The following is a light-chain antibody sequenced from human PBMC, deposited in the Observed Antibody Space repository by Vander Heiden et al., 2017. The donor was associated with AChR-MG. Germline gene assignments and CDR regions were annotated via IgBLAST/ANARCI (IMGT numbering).Light chain of an antibody. V-gene: IGKV3-20*01. Sequence: EIVLTQSPGTLSLSPGERATLSCRASQSVASSYLAWYQQKPGQAPRVLIYGASSRATGIPDRFSGSGSETDFTLTITRLEPEDFAVYYCQQYGRSPWTFGQGTKVEVK. CDR1: QSVASSY. CDR3: QQYGRSPWT. CDR2: GAS. J-gene: IGKJ1*01.